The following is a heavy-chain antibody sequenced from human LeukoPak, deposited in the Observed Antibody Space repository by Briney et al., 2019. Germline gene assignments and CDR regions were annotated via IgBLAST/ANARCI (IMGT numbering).Heavy chain of an antibody. J-gene: IGHJ4*02. D-gene: IGHD4-17*01. CDR3: AKGGASVTRYVDY. V-gene: IGHV3-30*18. CDR1: GFSFSDHY. Sequence: GGSLRLSCAASGFSFSDHYMDWVRQTPGKGLEWVGIMSNSGENTFYGEAVKGRFTISRDNSQNTLYLQMNSLRPEDTAVYYCAKGGASVTRYVDYWGQGTLVTVSS. CDR2: MSNSGENT.